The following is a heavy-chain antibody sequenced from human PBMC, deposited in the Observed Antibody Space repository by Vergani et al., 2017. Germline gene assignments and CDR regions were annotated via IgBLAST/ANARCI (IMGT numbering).Heavy chain of an antibody. CDR1: GGSFSGYY. D-gene: IGHD3-22*01. CDR3: ARGRGYYYDSSGYLSWYFDL. J-gene: IGHJ2*01. V-gene: IGHV4-34*01. CDR2: INHSGST. Sequence: QVQLQQWGAGLLKPSETLSLTCAVYGGSFSGYYWSWIRQPPGKGLEWIGEINHSGSTNYNPSLKSRVTISVDTSKNQFSLKLSSVTDADTAVYYCARGRGYYYDSSGYLSWYFDLWGRGTLVTVSS.